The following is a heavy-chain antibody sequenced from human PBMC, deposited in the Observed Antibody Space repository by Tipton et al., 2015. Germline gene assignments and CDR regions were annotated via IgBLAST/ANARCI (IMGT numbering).Heavy chain of an antibody. CDR2: ISHSGNT. CDR3: ACQDYDSLTRDYQTVDY. Sequence: TLSLTCAVSAYSISSDYYWGWIRQPPGKGLEWIGSISHSGNTYYNPSLKSRVTMSRDTSKNRFSLKLTSVTAVDTTVYYCACQDYDSLTRDYQTVDYWGQGTLVTVSS. J-gene: IGHJ4*02. CDR1: AYSISSDYY. V-gene: IGHV4-38-2*01. D-gene: IGHD3-9*01.